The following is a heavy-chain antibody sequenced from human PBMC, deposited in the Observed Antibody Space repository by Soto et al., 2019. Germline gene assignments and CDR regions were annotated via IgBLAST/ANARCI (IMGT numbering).Heavy chain of an antibody. CDR2: VYHSGTS. D-gene: IGHD3-22*01. J-gene: IGHJ3*02. CDR1: GGTISSANW. CDR3: VTAFDSSGYGYFDI. V-gene: IGHV4-4*02. Sequence: SETLSLTCTVSGGTISSANWWIWVRQSPGKGLEWIGHVYHSGTSNFNPSLRSRVTMSVDKSKNQFSLKVTSVTAADTAVYYCVTAFDSSGYGYFDIWGQGAKVTVSS.